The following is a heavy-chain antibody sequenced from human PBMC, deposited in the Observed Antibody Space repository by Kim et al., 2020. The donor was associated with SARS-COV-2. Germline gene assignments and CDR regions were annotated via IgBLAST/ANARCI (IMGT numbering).Heavy chain of an antibody. Sequence: YAEAVKGRFTIAKDNSKNTRYLQMNRLRAEDTAGYYCAREGIVGSKTGMDVWGQGTTVTVSS. D-gene: IGHD1-26*01. CDR3: AREGIVGSKTGMDV. V-gene: IGHV3-33*01. J-gene: IGHJ6*02.